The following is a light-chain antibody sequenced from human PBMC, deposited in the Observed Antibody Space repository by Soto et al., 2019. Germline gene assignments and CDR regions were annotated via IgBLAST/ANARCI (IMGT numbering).Light chain of an antibody. CDR3: LQHNAYPFT. CDR1: QGISNY. CDR2: GAS. J-gene: IGKJ2*01. V-gene: IGKV1-17*03. Sequence: DIQMTHSPSALSASVGDRVTITCRASQGISNYLAWFQQKPGQGPKRLIYGASNLQSGVPPRFSGSGSETEFTLTISNLQPEDIATYYCLQHNAYPFTFGQGTKVDIK.